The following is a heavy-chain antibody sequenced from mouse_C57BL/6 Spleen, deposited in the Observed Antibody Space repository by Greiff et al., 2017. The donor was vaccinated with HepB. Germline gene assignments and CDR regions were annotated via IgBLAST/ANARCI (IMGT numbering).Heavy chain of an antibody. D-gene: IGHD3-2*02. CDR1: GYTFTSYT. J-gene: IGHJ4*01. Sequence: QVQLQQSGAELARPGASVKMSCKASGYTFTSYTMHWVKQRPGQGLEWIGYINPSSGYTKYNQKFKDKATLTADKSSSTAYMQLSSLTSEDSAVYYCARSAQSTRYAMDYWGQGTSVTVSS. V-gene: IGHV1-4*01. CDR2: INPSSGYT. CDR3: ARSAQSTRYAMDY.